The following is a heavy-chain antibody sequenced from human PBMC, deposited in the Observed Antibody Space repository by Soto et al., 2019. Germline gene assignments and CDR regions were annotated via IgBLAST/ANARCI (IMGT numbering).Heavy chain of an antibody. D-gene: IGHD3-10*01. CDR3: ARHNYGSGSIYFDY. CDR2: IYYSGST. J-gene: IGHJ4*02. CDR1: GGSISSYY. Sequence: SETLSLTCTVSGGSISSYYWSWIRQPPGKGLEWIGYIYYSGSTNYNPSLKSRVTISVDTSKNQYSLKLNSMTAADSAVYYCARHNYGSGSIYFDYWGQGTLVTVSS. V-gene: IGHV4-59*08.